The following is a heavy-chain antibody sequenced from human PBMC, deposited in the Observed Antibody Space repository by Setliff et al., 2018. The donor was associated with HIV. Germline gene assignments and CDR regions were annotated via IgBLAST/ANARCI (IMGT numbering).Heavy chain of an antibody. J-gene: IGHJ4*02. D-gene: IGHD6-13*01. CDR1: GGPSSGY. CDR2: ISHSGST. CDR3: VASSSWSCRLNY. V-gene: IGHV4-34*01. Sequence: SQTLSLTCAVYGGPSSGYWSWVRQSPGKGLEWIGGISHSGSTNYNLSLKSRAAISADTSKKQFSLKLTSVTAADTGIYYCVASSSWSCRLNYWGQGTQVTVSS.